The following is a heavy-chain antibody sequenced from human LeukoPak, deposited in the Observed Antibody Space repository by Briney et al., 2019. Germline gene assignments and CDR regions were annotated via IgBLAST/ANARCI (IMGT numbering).Heavy chain of an antibody. D-gene: IGHD3-22*01. CDR3: ARDSDYYDSSGSLDAFDI. Sequence: PRASVKVFCKASGYTFTSYGISWVRQAPGQGLEWMGWISAYNGNTNYAQKLQGRVTMTTDTSTSTAYMELRSLRSDDTAVYYCARDSDYYDSSGSLDAFDIWGQGTMVTVSS. J-gene: IGHJ3*02. V-gene: IGHV1-18*01. CDR2: ISAYNGNT. CDR1: GYTFTSYG.